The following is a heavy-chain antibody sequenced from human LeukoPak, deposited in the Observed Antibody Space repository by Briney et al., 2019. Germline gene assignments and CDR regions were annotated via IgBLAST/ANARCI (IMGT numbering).Heavy chain of an antibody. J-gene: IGHJ4*02. CDR3: AKDRHYYYDSSGYYGSFDY. D-gene: IGHD3-22*01. V-gene: IGHV3-23*01. CDR2: ISGSGGST. CDR1: GFTFSSYA. Sequence: GGSLRLSCAASGFTFSSYAMSWVRQAPGKGLEWVSAISGSGGSTYYADSVKGRFTISRDNSKNTLYLQMNSLRAEDTAVYYCAKDRHYYYDSSGYYGSFDYWGQGPLVTVSS.